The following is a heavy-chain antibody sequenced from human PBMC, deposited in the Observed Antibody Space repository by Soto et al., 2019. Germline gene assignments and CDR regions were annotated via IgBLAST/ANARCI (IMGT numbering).Heavy chain of an antibody. V-gene: IGHV3-73*02. CDR1: GFTFSGST. Sequence: EVQLVESGGGLVQPGGSLKLSCAASGFTFSGSTMHWVRQASGKGLEWVGRIRDKANNYATEYAASVKGRFTISRDDSKNTAYLQMNSLKAEDTAVYYCIRRNCSGGSCYSDYRGQGTLVTVSS. CDR3: IRRNCSGGSCYSDY. D-gene: IGHD2-15*01. CDR2: IRDKANNYAT. J-gene: IGHJ4*02.